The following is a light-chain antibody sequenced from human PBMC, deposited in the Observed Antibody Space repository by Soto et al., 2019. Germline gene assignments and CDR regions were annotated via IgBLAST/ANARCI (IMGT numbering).Light chain of an antibody. V-gene: IGLV1-40*01. J-gene: IGLJ3*02. Sequence: LTHPPSLSVCPFQSFTISGTWTNFNIGAFYDVHWYQFLPGTAPKLLMYGNRNRPSGVPDRFSGSKSGTSVSLAIHGLQAEDEPDYSCKSYATSMSAWVLGGGT. CDR3: KSYATSMSAWV. CDR1: NFNIGAFYD. CDR2: GNR.